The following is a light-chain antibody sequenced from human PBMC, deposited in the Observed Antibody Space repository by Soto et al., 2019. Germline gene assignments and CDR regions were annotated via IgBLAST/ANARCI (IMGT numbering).Light chain of an antibody. Sequence: DLHMTQTPSSLSASVGDTVTLTCRASQNIDMYLNWYQQQPGKAPRVLISGASNLQSGVPSRFSGSGSGTDFTLTINSLQPEDFATYFCQHTFNSPPWTFGQGTKVDVK. V-gene: IGKV1-39*01. CDR3: QHTFNSPPWT. CDR2: GAS. CDR1: QNIDMY. J-gene: IGKJ1*01.